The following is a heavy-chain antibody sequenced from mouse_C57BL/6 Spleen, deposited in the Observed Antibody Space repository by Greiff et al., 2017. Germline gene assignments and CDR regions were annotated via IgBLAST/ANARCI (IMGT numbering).Heavy chain of an antibody. J-gene: IGHJ4*01. CDR1: GFSLTSYG. D-gene: IGHD1-1*01. CDR2: IWSGGST. V-gene: IGHV2-2*01. Sequence: VKLVESGPGLVQPSQSLSITCTVSGFSLTSYGVHWVRQSPGKGLEWLGVIWSGGSTDYNAAFISRLSISKDNSKSQVFFKMNSLQADDTAIYYCARNYYGSSSYAMDYWGQGTSVTVSS. CDR3: ARNYYGSSSYAMDY.